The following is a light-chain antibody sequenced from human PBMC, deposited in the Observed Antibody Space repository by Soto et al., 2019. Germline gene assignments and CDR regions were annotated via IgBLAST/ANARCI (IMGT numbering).Light chain of an antibody. V-gene: IGKV1-5*03. J-gene: IGKJ4*01. CDR2: RAS. CDR3: QQYNSYSPRLT. Sequence: DIQMTQSPSTLSASVGDRVTITCRASQSISNWLAWYQQKPGKAPKLLIYRASSLESGVPSRFSGSGSGTEFTLTISSLQPDDFATSYCQQYNSYSPRLTFGGATKVETK. CDR1: QSISNW.